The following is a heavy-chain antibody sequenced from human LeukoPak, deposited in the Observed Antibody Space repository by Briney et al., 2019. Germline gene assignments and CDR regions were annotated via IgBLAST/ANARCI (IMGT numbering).Heavy chain of an antibody. Sequence: KPSETLSLTCAVYGGSFSGYYWSWIRQPPGKGLEWIGEINHSGSTNYNPSLKSRVTISVDTSKNQFSLKLSSVTAADTAVYYCASFNHRYGGYGDIFRDYWGQGTLVTVSS. CDR3: ASFNHRYGGYGDIFRDY. J-gene: IGHJ4*02. CDR1: GGSFSGYY. D-gene: IGHD5-12*01. V-gene: IGHV4-34*01. CDR2: INHSGST.